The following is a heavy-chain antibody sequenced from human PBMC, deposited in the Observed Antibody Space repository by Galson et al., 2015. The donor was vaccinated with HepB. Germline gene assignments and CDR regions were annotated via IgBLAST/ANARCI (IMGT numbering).Heavy chain of an antibody. J-gene: IGHJ3*02. Sequence: SVKVSCKASGGTFSSYTISWVRQAPGQGLEWMGRIIPILGIANYAQKFQGRVTITADKSTSTAYMELSSLRSEDTAVYSCARENYDEQELGAFDIWGQGTMVTVSS. CDR3: ARENYDEQELGAFDI. D-gene: IGHD4-17*01. V-gene: IGHV1-69*04. CDR1: GGTFSSYT. CDR2: IIPILGIA.